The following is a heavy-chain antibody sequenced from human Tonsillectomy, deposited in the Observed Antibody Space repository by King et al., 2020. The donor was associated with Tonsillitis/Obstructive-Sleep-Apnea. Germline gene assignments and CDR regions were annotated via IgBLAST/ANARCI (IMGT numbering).Heavy chain of an antibody. J-gene: IGHJ3*02. D-gene: IGHD1-7*01. CDR1: GYSFTSYW. CDR2: IYPGDSDP. Sequence: VQLVESGAEVKKPGESLKISCKGSGYSFTSYWIGWVRQMPGKGLEWMGIIYPGDSDPRYSPSFQGQVTISADKSISTAYLQWSSLKASDTAMYYCARPKFPKQPGTIEWDAFDIWGQGTMVTVSS. V-gene: IGHV5-51*01. CDR3: ARPKFPKQPGTIEWDAFDI.